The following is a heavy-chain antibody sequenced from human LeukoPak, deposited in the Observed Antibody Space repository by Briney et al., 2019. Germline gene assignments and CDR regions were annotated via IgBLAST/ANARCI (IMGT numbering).Heavy chain of an antibody. J-gene: IGHJ4*02. V-gene: IGHV4-38-2*01. Sequence: PSETLSLTCGVSDYSISSSYYWGWIRQPPGKGLEWIGSTYHSGSTSYNPSLSSRVTVSVDTSRNQFSLKLSSVTAADTAVYYCARQRYCSSSSCSFFDSWGQGTLVTVSS. D-gene: IGHD2-2*01. CDR1: DYSISSSYY. CDR2: TYHSGST. CDR3: ARQRYCSSSSCSFFDS.